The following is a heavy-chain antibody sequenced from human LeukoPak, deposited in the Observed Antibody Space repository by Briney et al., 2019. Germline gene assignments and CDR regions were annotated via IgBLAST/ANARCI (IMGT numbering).Heavy chain of an antibody. V-gene: IGHV3-23*01. D-gene: IGHD6-13*01. CDR1: GFTFSSYA. CDR3: ARWSGAAGVYYYYYMDV. J-gene: IGHJ6*03. CDR2: ISGSGDST. Sequence: GGSLRLSCAASGFTFSSYAMSWVRQAPGKGLEWVSAISGSGDSTYYADSVKGRFTISRDNAKNSLYLQMNSLRAEDTAVYYCARWSGAAGVYYYYYMDVWGKGTTVTVSS.